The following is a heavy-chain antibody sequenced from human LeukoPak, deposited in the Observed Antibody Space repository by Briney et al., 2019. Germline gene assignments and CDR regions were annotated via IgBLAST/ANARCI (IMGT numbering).Heavy chain of an antibody. CDR2: IIPIFGTA. CDR3: ARELGSKWAFDI. J-gene: IGHJ3*02. CDR1: GGTFSSYA. Sequence: SVKVSCKASGGTFSSYAISWVRQAPGQGLEWMGGIIPIFGTANYAQKFQGRVTITADESTSTAYMELSSLRSEDTAVYYCARELGSKWAFDIWGQGTMVTVSS. D-gene: IGHD4-11*01. V-gene: IGHV1-69*13.